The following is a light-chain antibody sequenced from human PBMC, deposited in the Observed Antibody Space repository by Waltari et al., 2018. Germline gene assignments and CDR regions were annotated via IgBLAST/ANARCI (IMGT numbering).Light chain of an antibody. CDR1: SSNVGQNF. V-gene: IGLV1-51*02. CDR2: ENN. J-gene: IGLJ2*01. Sequence: QSVLTQPPSVSAAPGQKVIISCSGSSSNVGQNFVSWYQQLPRTAPQLLIYENNERPSGMPDRGSGSKSGTSATLDITGLQTGDEADYYCETWDSSLSAVVFGGGTKLTVL. CDR3: ETWDSSLSAVV.